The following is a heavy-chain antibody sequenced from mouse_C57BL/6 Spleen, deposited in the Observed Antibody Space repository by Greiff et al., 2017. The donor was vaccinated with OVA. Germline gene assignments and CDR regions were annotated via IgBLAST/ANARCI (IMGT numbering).Heavy chain of an antibody. CDR2: IRNKANNHAT. Sequence: EVQVVESGGGLVQPGGSMKLSCAASGFTFSDAWMDWVRQSPEKGLEWVAEIRNKANNHATYYAESVKGRFTISRDDSKSSVYLQMNSLRAEDTGIYYCTGGLGRAWFAYWGQGTLVTVSA. D-gene: IGHD4-1*01. J-gene: IGHJ3*01. V-gene: IGHV6-6*01. CDR1: GFTFSDAW. CDR3: TGGLGRAWFAY.